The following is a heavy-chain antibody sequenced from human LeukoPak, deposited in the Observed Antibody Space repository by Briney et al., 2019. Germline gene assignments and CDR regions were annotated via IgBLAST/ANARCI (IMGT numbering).Heavy chain of an antibody. Sequence: PGRSLRLSCAASGFTFDDYAMHWVRQAPGKGLEWVSGISWNSGSIGYADSVKGRFTISRDNAKNSLYLQMNSLRAEDMALYYCAKDSGAVAGNFDYWGQGTLVTVSS. D-gene: IGHD6-19*01. CDR3: AKDSGAVAGNFDY. CDR2: ISWNSGSI. J-gene: IGHJ4*02. CDR1: GFTFDDYA. V-gene: IGHV3-9*03.